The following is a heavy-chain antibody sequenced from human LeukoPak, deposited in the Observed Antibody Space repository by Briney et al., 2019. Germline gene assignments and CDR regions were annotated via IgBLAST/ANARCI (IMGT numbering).Heavy chain of an antibody. D-gene: IGHD6-13*01. J-gene: IGHJ6*03. Sequence: ASVKVSCKASGYTFTSYGISWVRQAPGQGLEWMGWISAYNGNTNYAQKLQGRVTMTTDTSTSTVYMELRSLRSDDTAVYYCARMGARSSSWYLRDYYYYYYMDVWGKGTTVTVSS. CDR2: ISAYNGNT. CDR1: GYTFTSYG. V-gene: IGHV1-18*01. CDR3: ARMGARSSSWYLRDYYYYYYMDV.